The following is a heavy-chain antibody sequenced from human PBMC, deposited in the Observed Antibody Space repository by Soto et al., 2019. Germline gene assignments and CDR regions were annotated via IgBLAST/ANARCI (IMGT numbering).Heavy chain of an antibody. CDR2: INDSGYS. CDR1: GGSISSGVYS. V-gene: IGHV4-30-2*01. Sequence: SETLSLTCAVSGGSISSGVYSRSWIRQPPGKSQEWIGDINDSGYSYYNPSLKSRVILSEDRSKNQFSLKLDSVTAADTAVYYCARGRGYLIMESPAIDVYDIWGQGTKVTVSS. CDR3: ARGRGYLIMESPAIDVYDI. J-gene: IGHJ3*02. D-gene: IGHD2-21*02.